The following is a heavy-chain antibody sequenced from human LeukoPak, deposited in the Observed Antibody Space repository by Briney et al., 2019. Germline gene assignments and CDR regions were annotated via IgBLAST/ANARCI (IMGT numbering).Heavy chain of an antibody. Sequence: ASVKVSCKASGYTFTSYYMDWVRQAPGQGLEWMGIINPSGGSTSYAQKFQGRVTMTRDTSTSTVYMELSSLRSEDTAVYYCARTLCSGGSCYPDVYAFDIWGQGTMVTVSS. D-gene: IGHD2-15*01. J-gene: IGHJ3*02. V-gene: IGHV1-46*01. CDR1: GYTFTSYY. CDR2: INPSGGST. CDR3: ARTLCSGGSCYPDVYAFDI.